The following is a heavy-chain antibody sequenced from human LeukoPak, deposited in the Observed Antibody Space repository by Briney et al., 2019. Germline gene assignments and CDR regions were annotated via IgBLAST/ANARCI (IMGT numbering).Heavy chain of an antibody. CDR3: SAQPEEVAGGMNS. V-gene: IGHV3-23*01. CDR2: ISPSGRST. Sequence: GGSLRLSCAASGLTFAKTSMTWVRQAPGKGLEWVSTISPSGRSTYYADSVKGRFTISSDNSKNTLYLQMITLRAGDTAVYYCSAQPEEVAGGMNSWGQGALVTVSS. D-gene: IGHD6-19*01. J-gene: IGHJ4*02. CDR1: GLTFAKTS.